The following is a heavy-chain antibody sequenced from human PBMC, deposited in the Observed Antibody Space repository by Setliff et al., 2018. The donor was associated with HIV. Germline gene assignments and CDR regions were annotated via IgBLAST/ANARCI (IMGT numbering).Heavy chain of an antibody. D-gene: IGHD5-12*01. Sequence: SLTCTVSGSSISSHYWTWIRQPPGKGLEWIGYISYSGSTNYNPSLKSRVTISVDTSKNQFSLKLSSVTASDTAVYYCARSPERGYDSDWSDPWGQGTLVTVSS. CDR1: GSSISSHY. J-gene: IGHJ5*02. CDR2: ISYSGST. V-gene: IGHV4-59*11. CDR3: ARSPERGYDSDWSDP.